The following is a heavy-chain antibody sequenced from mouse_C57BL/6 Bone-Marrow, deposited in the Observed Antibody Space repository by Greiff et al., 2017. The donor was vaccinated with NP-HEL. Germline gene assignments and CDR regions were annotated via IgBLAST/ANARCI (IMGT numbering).Heavy chain of an antibody. D-gene: IGHD1-1*02. Sequence: EVQLQQSGPVLVKPGASVKMSCKASGYTFTDYYMNWVKQSHGKSLEWIGVINPYNGGTSYNQKFKGKATLTVDKSSSTAYMELNSLTSEYSAVYYCAREDYGFFDYWGQGTTLTVSS. CDR1: GYTFTDYY. CDR2: INPYNGGT. CDR3: AREDYGFFDY. J-gene: IGHJ2*01. V-gene: IGHV1-19*01.